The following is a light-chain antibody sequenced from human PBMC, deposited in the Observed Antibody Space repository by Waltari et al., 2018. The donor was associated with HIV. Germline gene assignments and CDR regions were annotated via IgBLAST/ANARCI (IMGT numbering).Light chain of an antibody. V-gene: IGKV2D-29*01. CDR2: EVS. J-gene: IGKJ5*01. Sequence: IVMTQTPLSLSVTPGQPASISCKSSESLLHSYGKTYLFWYLQKAGRPPQLLIFEVSTRFSGVPDRFSGSGSGTDFTLRISLVEAGDVGIYYCMQSMKLPLTFGQGTRLDIK. CDR3: MQSMKLPLT. CDR1: ESLLHSYGKTY.